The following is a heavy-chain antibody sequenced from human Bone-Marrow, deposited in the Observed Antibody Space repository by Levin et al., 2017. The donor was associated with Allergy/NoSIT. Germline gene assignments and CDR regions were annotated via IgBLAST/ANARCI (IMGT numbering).Heavy chain of an antibody. CDR3: AREGLFMVRVFDY. CDR2: ISSRNTTI. CDR1: GFSFSSYE. V-gene: IGHV3-48*03. Sequence: SCAASGFSFSSYEMNWVRQAPGKGLEWVSYISSRNTTIYYADSVKGRFTIPRDNAENSLYLQMNSLRAEDTAIYYCAREGLFMVRVFDYWGRGTLVTVSS. J-gene: IGHJ4*02. D-gene: IGHD3-10*01.